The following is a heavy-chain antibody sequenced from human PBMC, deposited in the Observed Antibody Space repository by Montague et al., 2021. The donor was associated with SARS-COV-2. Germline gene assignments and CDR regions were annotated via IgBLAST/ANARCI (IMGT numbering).Heavy chain of an antibody. J-gene: IGHJ4*02. Sequence: SLRLSCAASGFTFHDYALHWVRQVPGKGLEWVSGISWNSGSIGYGDSMKGRFTISRDNAKNSLYLQMNSLRAEDTALYYCAKDRGYYGSGSYFEYWGQGTLVTVSS. CDR3: AKDRGYYGSGSYFEY. V-gene: IGHV3-9*01. CDR2: ISWNSGSI. D-gene: IGHD3-10*01. CDR1: GFTFHDYA.